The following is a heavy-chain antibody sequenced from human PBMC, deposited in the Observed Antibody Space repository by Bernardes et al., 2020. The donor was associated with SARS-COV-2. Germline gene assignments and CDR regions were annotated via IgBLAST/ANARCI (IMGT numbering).Heavy chain of an antibody. Sequence: GGSLRLSRAASGFTFDDYAMHWVRQAPGKGLEWVSGISWNSGSIGYADSVKGRFTISRDNAKNSLYLQMNSLRAEDTAVYYCARESIVWSNAFDYWGQGTLVTVSS. CDR3: ARESIVWSNAFDY. J-gene: IGHJ4*02. D-gene: IGHD3-22*01. CDR1: GFTFDDYA. V-gene: IGHV3-9*01. CDR2: ISWNSGSI.